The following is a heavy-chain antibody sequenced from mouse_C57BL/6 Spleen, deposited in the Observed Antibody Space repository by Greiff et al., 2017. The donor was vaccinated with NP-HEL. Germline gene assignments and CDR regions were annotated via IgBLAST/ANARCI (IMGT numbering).Heavy chain of an antibody. CDR2: ISDGGSYT. V-gene: IGHV5-4*01. J-gene: IGHJ3*01. D-gene: IGHD2-1*01. CDR1: GFTFSSYA. Sequence: EVQLVESGGGLVKPGGSLKLSCAASGFTFSSYAMSWVRQTPEKRLEWVATISDGGSYTYYPDNVKGRFTISRDNAKNNLYLQMSHLKSEDTAMYYCARDGDYYGNYGLAYWGQGTLVTVSA. CDR3: ARDGDYYGNYGLAY.